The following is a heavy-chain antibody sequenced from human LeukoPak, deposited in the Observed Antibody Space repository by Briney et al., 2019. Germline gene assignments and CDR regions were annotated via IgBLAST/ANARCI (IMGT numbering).Heavy chain of an antibody. V-gene: IGHV4-39*07. Sequence: PSETLSLTCAVSGGSISSSSYYWGWIRQPPGKGLEWIGSIYYSGSTYYNPSLKSRVTISVDTSKNQFSLKLSSVTAADTAVYYCARARRLETRSNWFDPWGQGTLVTVSS. CDR2: IYYSGST. D-gene: IGHD3-16*01. J-gene: IGHJ5*02. CDR1: GGSISSSSYY. CDR3: ARARRLETRSNWFDP.